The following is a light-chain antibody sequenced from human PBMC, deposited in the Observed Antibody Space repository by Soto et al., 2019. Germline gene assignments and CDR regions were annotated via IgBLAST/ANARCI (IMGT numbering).Light chain of an antibody. V-gene: IGLV2-14*01. CDR1: SSDVGGYNY. CDR2: GVS. Sequence: SALTQPASVSGSPGQSITISCTGTSSDVGGYNYVSWYQQHPGKAPKLMIYGVSNRPSGVSSRFSGSKSGNTASLTISALQAEDEADYYCSSYTSSTTLVFGGGTKVTVL. J-gene: IGLJ3*02. CDR3: SSYTSSTTLV.